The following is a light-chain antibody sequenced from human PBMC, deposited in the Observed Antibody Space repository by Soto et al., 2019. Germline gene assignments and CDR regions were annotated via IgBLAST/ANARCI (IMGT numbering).Light chain of an antibody. CDR3: SSDGGSKV. CDR2: EVN. CDR1: SSDVGGYNY. J-gene: IGLJ2*01. Sequence: QSALTQPPSASGSPGQSVAISCTGTSSDVGGYNYVSWYQQHPGKAPKLMIYEVNKRPSGVPDRFSGSKSGNTASLTVSGLQPEDEADYYCSSDGGSKVFGGGTKLTVL. V-gene: IGLV2-8*01.